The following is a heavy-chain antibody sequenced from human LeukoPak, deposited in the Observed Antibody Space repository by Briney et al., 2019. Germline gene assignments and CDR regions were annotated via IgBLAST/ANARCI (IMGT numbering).Heavy chain of an antibody. V-gene: IGHV4-30-2*01. Sequence: SETLSLTCAVSGGSISSGGYSWSWIRQPPGKGLEWIGYIYHSGSTNYNPSLKSRVTISVDTSKNQFSLKLSSVTAADTAVYYCARECSSTSCYSYWGQGTLVTVSS. J-gene: IGHJ4*02. CDR2: IYHSGST. CDR1: GGSISSGGYS. CDR3: ARECSSTSCYSY. D-gene: IGHD2-2*02.